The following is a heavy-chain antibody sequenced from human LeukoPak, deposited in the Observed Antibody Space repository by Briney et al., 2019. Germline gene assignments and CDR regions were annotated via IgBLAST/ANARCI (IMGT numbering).Heavy chain of an antibody. Sequence: PGGSLRLSCAASGFTFDDHGMSWVRQAPGKGLEWVSGTNWNGGSTGYADSVKGRFTISRDNAKNSLYLQMNSLRAEDTAVYYCAELGITMIGGVWGKGTTVTISS. D-gene: IGHD3-10*02. CDR2: TNWNGGST. CDR1: GFTFDDHG. CDR3: AELGITMIGGV. V-gene: IGHV3-20*04. J-gene: IGHJ6*04.